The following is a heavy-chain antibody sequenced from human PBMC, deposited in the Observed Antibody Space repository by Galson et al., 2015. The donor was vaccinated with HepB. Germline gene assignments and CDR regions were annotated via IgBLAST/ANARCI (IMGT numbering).Heavy chain of an antibody. CDR1: GYSFTSYW. Sequence: QSGAEVKKPGESLRISCKGSGYSFTSYWISWVRQMPGKGLEWMGRIEPSDSYTNYSPSFQGHVTISADKSISTAYLQWSSLKASDTAMYYCARLTYYDILTGYYADYWGQGTLATVSS. V-gene: IGHV5-10-1*01. CDR3: ARLTYYDILTGYYADY. D-gene: IGHD3-9*01. J-gene: IGHJ4*02. CDR2: IEPSDSYT.